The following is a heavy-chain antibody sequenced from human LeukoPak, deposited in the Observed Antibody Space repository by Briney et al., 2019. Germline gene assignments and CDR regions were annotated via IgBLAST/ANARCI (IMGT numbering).Heavy chain of an antibody. D-gene: IGHD3-10*01. J-gene: IGHJ3*02. CDR2: ISYDGSNK. Sequence: GRSLRLSCAASGFTFSSYGMHWVRQAPGKGLEWVAVISYDGSNKYYADSVKGRFTISRDNSKNTLYLQMNSLRAEDTAVYYCAKMVVRGVIGAFDIWGQGTMVTVSS. CDR3: AKMVVRGVIGAFDI. CDR1: GFTFSSYG. V-gene: IGHV3-30*18.